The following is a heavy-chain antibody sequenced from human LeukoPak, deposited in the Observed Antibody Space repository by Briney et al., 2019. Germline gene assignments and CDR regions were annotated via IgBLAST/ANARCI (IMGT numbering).Heavy chain of an antibody. CDR2: ISVYNGNT. J-gene: IGHJ4*02. CDR3: ARDRATMVRGVVDY. Sequence: GASMKVSRKASGYTFTSYGISWVRQAPGQGLEWMGWISVYNGNTKYAQKLQGRVTMTTDTSTNTAYMELRSLRSDDTAVYYCARDRATMVRGVVDYWGQGTLDTVSS. V-gene: IGHV1-18*01. D-gene: IGHD3-10*01. CDR1: GYTFTSYG.